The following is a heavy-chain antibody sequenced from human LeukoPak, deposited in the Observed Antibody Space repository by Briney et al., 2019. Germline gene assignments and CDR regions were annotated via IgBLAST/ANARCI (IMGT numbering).Heavy chain of an antibody. CDR1: GFTFSSFE. Sequence: GGSLRLSCAASGFTFSSFEMNWVRQAPGKGLEWVSYISSSGTTKYHADSVKGRFTISRGNAKNSLYLQMNSLRAEDTAVYYCARLSYGQNYFDYWGQGTLVTVSS. J-gene: IGHJ4*02. CDR3: ARLSYGQNYFDY. D-gene: IGHD5-18*01. V-gene: IGHV3-48*03. CDR2: ISSSGTTK.